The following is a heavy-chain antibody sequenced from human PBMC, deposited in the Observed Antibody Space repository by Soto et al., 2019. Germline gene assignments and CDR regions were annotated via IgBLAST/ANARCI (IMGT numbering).Heavy chain of an antibody. CDR3: VALAR. CDR1: GYTFINYD. D-gene: IGHD6-6*01. Sequence: QVQLVQSGTEVKKPGASVKVSCKPSGYTFINYDINWVRQATGQGPEWMGVLTPSTGNTGYARRFQGRLTLTSDTSTGTAYMELRGLTSADTAVYYCVALARWGQGSLVAVSS. V-gene: IGHV1-8*01. J-gene: IGHJ4*01. CDR2: LTPSTGNT.